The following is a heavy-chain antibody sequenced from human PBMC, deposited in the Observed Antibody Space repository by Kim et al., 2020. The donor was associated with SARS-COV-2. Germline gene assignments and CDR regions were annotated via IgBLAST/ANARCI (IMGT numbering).Heavy chain of an antibody. D-gene: IGHD1-26*01. CDR2: INPNSGGT. V-gene: IGHV1-2*02. J-gene: IGHJ6*02. CDR3: AREKWELFGYYYGMDV. Sequence: ASVKVSCKASGYTFTGYYMHWVRQAPGQGLEWMGWINPNSGGTNYAQKFQGRVTMTRDTSNSTAYMELSRLRSDDTAVYYCAREKWELFGYYYGMDVWGQGTTVTVSS. CDR1: GYTFTGYY.